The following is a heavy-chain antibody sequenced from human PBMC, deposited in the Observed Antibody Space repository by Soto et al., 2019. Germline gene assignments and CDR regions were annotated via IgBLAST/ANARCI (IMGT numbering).Heavy chain of an antibody. V-gene: IGHV1-2*04. CDR1: GYTLTGYY. Sequence: ASVKVSCKASGYTLTGYYMHWVRQAPGQGLEWMGWINPNSGGTNYAQKFQGWVTMTRDTSISTAYMELSRLRSDDTAVYYCARDPQRPDWSYGTRGNWFDPWGQGTLVTVSS. CDR3: ARDPQRPDWSYGTRGNWFDP. J-gene: IGHJ5*02. CDR2: INPNSGGT. D-gene: IGHD3-9*01.